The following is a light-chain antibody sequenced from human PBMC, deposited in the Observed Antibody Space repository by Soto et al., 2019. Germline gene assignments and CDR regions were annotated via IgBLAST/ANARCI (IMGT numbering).Light chain of an antibody. CDR3: AAWDDSLNGPV. J-gene: IGLJ3*02. CDR2: TNN. Sequence: QSLLTQSPSASGTPGQRVTISCSGSSSNIGSNTVSWYQQFPGTAPKLLIYTNNQRPSGVPDRFSGSKSGTSASLAISGLQSEDESDYDCAAWDDSLNGPVFGGGTKVTVL. CDR1: SSNIGSNT. V-gene: IGLV1-44*01.